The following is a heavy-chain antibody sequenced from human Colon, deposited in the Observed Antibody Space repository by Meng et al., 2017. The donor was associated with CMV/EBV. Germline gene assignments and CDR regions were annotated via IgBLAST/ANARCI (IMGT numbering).Heavy chain of an antibody. CDR1: GYTFTGYD. V-gene: IGHV1-2*02. Sequence: VRMGQSGGECKRPGAPGKFSCKASGYTFTGYDMHWVRQAPGQGLEWMGWINPNSGGTNYAQKFQGRVTMTRDTSISTAYMELSRLRSDDTAVYYCATVSSGYYLYFQHWGQGTLVTVSS. CDR2: INPNSGGT. J-gene: IGHJ1*01. CDR3: ATVSSGYYLYFQH. D-gene: IGHD3-22*01.